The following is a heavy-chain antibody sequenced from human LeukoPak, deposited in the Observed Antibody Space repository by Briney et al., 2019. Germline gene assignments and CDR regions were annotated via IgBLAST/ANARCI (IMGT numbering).Heavy chain of an antibody. CDR1: GFTFSSYG. Sequence: PGGSLRLSCVASGFTFSSYGMHWVRQAPGKGLEWVAFIRYDGSNKYYADSVKGRFTISRDNSKNTLYLQMNSLRAEDTAVYYCARAEWELLYYFDYWGQGTLVTVSS. J-gene: IGHJ4*02. CDR3: ARAEWELLYYFDY. CDR2: IRYDGSNK. D-gene: IGHD1-26*01. V-gene: IGHV3-30*02.